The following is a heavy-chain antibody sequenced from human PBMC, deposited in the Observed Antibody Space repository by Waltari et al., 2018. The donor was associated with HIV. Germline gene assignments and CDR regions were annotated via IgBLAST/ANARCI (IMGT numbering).Heavy chain of an antibody. J-gene: IGHJ4*02. CDR2: LYYSGRT. V-gene: IGHV4-39*02. CDR3: VAGPDSANSYFPSGGCF. Sequence: QLQLQESGPGLVKPLETLSLTCTVSGGSISGGFSFWGWDRQPPGKGLQWNGNLYYSGRTNYNPSLKGRVTIPEDTSKNHFSRRLTSVTAADTAIYYCVAGPDSANSYFPSGGCFWGQGSLVSVSA. D-gene: IGHD3-16*01. CDR1: GGSISGGFSF.